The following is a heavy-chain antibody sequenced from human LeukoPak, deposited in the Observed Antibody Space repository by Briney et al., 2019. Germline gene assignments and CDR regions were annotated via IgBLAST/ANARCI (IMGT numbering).Heavy chain of an antibody. D-gene: IGHD2-15*01. CDR3: ARDDIVAGDY. V-gene: IGHV3-7*01. J-gene: IGHJ4*02. CDR2: IKQDGSEK. CDR1: GFTFSRYW. Sequence: GGCLRLSCAASGFTFSRYWMSWVRQAPGKGLEWVANIKQDGSEKYYVDSVKGRFTISRDNAKNSLYLQMNSLRAEDTAVYYCARDDIVAGDYWGQGTLVTVSS.